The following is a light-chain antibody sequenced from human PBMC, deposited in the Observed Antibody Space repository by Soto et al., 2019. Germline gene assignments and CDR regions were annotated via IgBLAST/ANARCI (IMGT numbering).Light chain of an antibody. CDR3: QQGYSSRWT. CDR2: ATS. V-gene: IGKV1-39*01. J-gene: IGKJ1*01. Sequence: DIQMTQSPSSLSASVGDRVTITCRASQNIRSYLNWYQRKPGKAPQLLIYATSSLQTGVPSRFSASGSGTDFSLVISDLQPEDSATYYCQQGYSSRWTSGRGNKVEI. CDR1: QNIRSY.